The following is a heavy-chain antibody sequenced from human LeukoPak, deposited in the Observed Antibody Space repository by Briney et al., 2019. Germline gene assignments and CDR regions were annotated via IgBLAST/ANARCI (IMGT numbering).Heavy chain of an antibody. D-gene: IGHD5-12*01. CDR3: AAQAYIVATIGSFIDY. CDR2: IYYSGCT. Sequence: SEPLSLTCSVSGRSMSSSRYYWGWIRQPPGKGLEWIGCIYYSGCTYYRPSLKSRDTISVDTSKNQFTLKLSSVTDAETAVYYCAAQAYIVATIGSFIDYWGQGTLVTVSS. J-gene: IGHJ4*02. V-gene: IGHV4-39*06. CDR1: GRSMSSSRYY.